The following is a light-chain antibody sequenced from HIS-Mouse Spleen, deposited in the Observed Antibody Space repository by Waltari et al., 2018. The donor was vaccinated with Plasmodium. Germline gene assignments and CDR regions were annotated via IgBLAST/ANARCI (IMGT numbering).Light chain of an antibody. Sequence: QSALTQPASVSGSPGQSITISCTGTSSDVGSYNLVSWYQQHPGKAPNLMIYEGSKRPSGVSKRFSGSKSGNTASLTISGLQAEDEADYYCCSYAGSRMVFGGGTKLTVL. V-gene: IGLV2-23*01. CDR3: CSYAGSRMV. CDR1: SSDVGSYNL. CDR2: EGS. J-gene: IGLJ2*01.